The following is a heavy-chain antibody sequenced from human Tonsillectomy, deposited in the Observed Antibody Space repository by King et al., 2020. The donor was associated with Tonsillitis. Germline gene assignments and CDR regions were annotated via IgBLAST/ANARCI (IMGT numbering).Heavy chain of an antibody. CDR3: AKGIFGVVKPFDY. Sequence: VQLVESGGGLVQPGRSLRLSCAASGFTFEDYAMHWVRQASGKGPEWVSGISWNSGTVGYADSVKGRFTISRDNANNSLYLQMNSLRAEDTAFYYCAKGIFGVVKPFDYWGQGTLVTVSS. J-gene: IGHJ4*02. CDR2: ISWNSGTV. V-gene: IGHV3-9*01. D-gene: IGHD3-3*02. CDR1: GFTFEDYA.